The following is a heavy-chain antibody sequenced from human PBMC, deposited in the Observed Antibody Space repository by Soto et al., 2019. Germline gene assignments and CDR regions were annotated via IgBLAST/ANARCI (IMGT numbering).Heavy chain of an antibody. CDR1: GGAISSSNW. Sequence: SETLSLTCAVSGGAISSSNWWSWVRQPPGKGLEWIGEIDHTGNINHNPSLKSRVIITVDKSKNQFFLNLTSVTAADTALYYCARDKVKSGTEKYSHGRFWRQGILVTVSS. CDR2: IDHTGNI. V-gene: IGHV4-4*02. J-gene: IGHJ4*02. CDR3: ARDKVKSGTEKYSHGRF. D-gene: IGHD5-18*01.